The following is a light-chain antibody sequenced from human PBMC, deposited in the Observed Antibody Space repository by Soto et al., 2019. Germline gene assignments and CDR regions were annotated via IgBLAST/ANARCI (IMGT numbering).Light chain of an antibody. J-gene: IGKJ5*01. CDR1: QSISSY. V-gene: IGKV1-39*01. CDR2: AAS. Sequence: DIPMTQSPSSLSASVGDRVTITCRASQSISSYLNWYQQKPGKAPKLLIYAASSLQSGVPSRFSGSGSGTDFTLTISSLQPEDFATYYCQQSYGTPLGTFGQGTRLEIK. CDR3: QQSYGTPLGT.